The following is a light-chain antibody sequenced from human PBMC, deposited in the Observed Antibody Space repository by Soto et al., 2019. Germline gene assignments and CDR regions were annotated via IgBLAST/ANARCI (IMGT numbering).Light chain of an antibody. V-gene: IGKV3-15*01. CDR3: QQYGSSLWT. J-gene: IGKJ1*01. Sequence: EIVMTQSPATLSVSPGERATLSCWASQSVINNLAWYQQKPGQAPRLLIYDASTRATGIPARLSGGGSGTGFTLTISRLEPEDFAVYYCQQYGSSLWTFGQGTKVDSK. CDR2: DAS. CDR1: QSVINN.